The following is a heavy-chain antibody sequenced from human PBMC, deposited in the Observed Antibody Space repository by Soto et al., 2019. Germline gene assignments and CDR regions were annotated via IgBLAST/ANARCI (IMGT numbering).Heavy chain of an antibody. Sequence: EVQLVESGGGLVKPGGSLRLSCAASGFTFSSYSMNWVRQAPGKGLEWVSSISSSSSYIYYADSVKGRFTISRDNAKNSLYLQMNSLRAEDTAVYYCARSRGSTAMATGYYGMDVWGQGTTVTVSS. CDR3: ARSRGSTAMATGYYGMDV. CDR2: ISSSSSYI. CDR1: GFTFSSYS. J-gene: IGHJ6*02. V-gene: IGHV3-21*01. D-gene: IGHD5-18*01.